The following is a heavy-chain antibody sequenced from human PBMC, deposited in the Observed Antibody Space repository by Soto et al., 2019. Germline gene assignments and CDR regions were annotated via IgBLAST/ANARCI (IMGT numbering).Heavy chain of an antibody. CDR1: GFSFRGYW. V-gene: IGHV3-7*03. Sequence: GGSVRLSCAASGFSFRGYWMSWVGQAPGKGPEWVANIKEDGTEQHYVDSVKGRFTISRDNSENSLFLQMNNLRAEDSAIYYSAINTSTVSYWFDPWGPGTQVTVSS. CDR3: AINTSTVSYWFDP. J-gene: IGHJ5*02. CDR2: IKEDGTEQ. D-gene: IGHD4-4*01.